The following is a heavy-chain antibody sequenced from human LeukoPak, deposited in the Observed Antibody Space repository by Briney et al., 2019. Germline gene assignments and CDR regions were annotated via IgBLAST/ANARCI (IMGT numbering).Heavy chain of an antibody. V-gene: IGHV1-2*02. CDR2: INPNSGGT. D-gene: IGHD4-17*01. J-gene: IGHJ4*02. CDR1: GYTFTGYY. Sequence: ASVKVSCKASGYTFTGYYMHWVRQDPGQGLEWMGWINPNSGGTNYAQKFQGRVTMTRDTSISTAYVELSRLRSDDTAVYYCASSITVTITYFDYWGQGTLVTVSS. CDR3: ASSITVTITYFDY.